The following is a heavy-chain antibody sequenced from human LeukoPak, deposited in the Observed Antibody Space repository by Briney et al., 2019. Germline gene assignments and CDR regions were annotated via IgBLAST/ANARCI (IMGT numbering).Heavy chain of an antibody. V-gene: IGHV4-34*01. CDR1: GGSFSGYY. D-gene: IGHD3-10*01. CDR3: ARRATYYYGSGSYRGGIWFDP. CDR2: INHSGST. J-gene: IGHJ5*02. Sequence: SETLSLTCAVYGGSFSGYYWNWIRQPPGKGLEWIGEINHSGSTNYNPSLKSRVTISVDTSKNQFSLKLSSVTAADTAVYYCARRATYYYGSGSYRGGIWFDPWGQGTLVTVSS.